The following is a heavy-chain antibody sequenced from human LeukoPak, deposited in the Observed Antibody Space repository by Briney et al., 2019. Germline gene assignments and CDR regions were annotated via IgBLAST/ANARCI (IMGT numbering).Heavy chain of an antibody. Sequence: SETLSLTCAVYGGSFSGYYWSWIRQPPGKGLEWIGEINHSGSTNYNPSLKSRVTISVDTSKNQFSLKLSSVTAADTAVFYCARGPLVGASLDYWGQGTLVTVSS. V-gene: IGHV4-34*01. J-gene: IGHJ4*02. CDR1: GGSFSGYY. D-gene: IGHD1-26*01. CDR2: INHSGST. CDR3: ARGPLVGASLDY.